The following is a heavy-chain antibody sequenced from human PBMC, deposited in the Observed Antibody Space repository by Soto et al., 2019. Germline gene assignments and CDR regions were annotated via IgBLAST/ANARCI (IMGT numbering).Heavy chain of an antibody. J-gene: IGHJ6*02. CDR2: MSGSGSSI. Sequence: EAQLLESGGGLVQPGESLTLSCVASHFAFNIDAMTWVRQAPVKGLEWVSSMSGSGSSIYYADSVKGRFTITRDKSKKTLHLQINSPRADDTAVYWCARDNWNGSYYGLDVWGQGTTVTVS. D-gene: IGHD1-20*01. CDR1: HFAFNIDA. CDR3: ARDNWNGSYYGLDV. V-gene: IGHV3-23*01.